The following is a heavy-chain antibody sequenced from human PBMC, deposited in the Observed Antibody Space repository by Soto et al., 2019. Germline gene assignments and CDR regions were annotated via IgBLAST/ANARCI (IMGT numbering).Heavy chain of an antibody. CDR1: GYTFTSYD. J-gene: IGHJ6*02. CDR2: MNPNSGNT. Sequence: ASVKFSCTSSGYTFTSYDINWVRQATGQGLEWMGWMNPNSGNTGYAQKFQGRVTMTRNTSISTAYMELSSLRSEDTAVYYCARSGARYCSRTSCVKYYYYYGMGGWGQRSTV. CDR3: ARSGARYCSRTSCVKYYYYYGMGG. D-gene: IGHD2-2*01. V-gene: IGHV1-8*01.